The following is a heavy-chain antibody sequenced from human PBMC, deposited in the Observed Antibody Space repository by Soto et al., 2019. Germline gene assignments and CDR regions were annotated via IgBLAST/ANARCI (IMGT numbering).Heavy chain of an antibody. CDR1: GYSISIGYY. CDR3: ARGLQYGGNSAY. CDR2: IFHSGST. V-gene: IGHV4-38-2*01. Sequence: PSETLSLTCGVSGYSISIGYYWGCIRQPPGKGLEWIASIFHSGSTYYNPSLKSRVTISVDTSKNQFSLKLSSVTAADTAVYYCARGLQYGGNSAYWGQGTLVTSPQ. D-gene: IGHD2-21*02. J-gene: IGHJ4*02.